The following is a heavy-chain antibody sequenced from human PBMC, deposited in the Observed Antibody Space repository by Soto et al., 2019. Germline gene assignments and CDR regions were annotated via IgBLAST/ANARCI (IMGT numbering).Heavy chain of an antibody. CDR1: GYTFSNYA. V-gene: IGHV1-18*01. CDR3: ARDAPYDDFWSGVMELYYYGMDV. D-gene: IGHD3-3*01. Sequence: QVQLVQSGGEVKKPGASVKVSCKASGYTFSNYAISWVRQAPGQGLEWMGWITAHNGNTKYAQKFQARVTMTTDSSMRTASMELRILTSVDTAVYYCARDAPYDDFWSGVMELYYYGMDVWGQGTTVTVSS. J-gene: IGHJ6*02. CDR2: ITAHNGNT.